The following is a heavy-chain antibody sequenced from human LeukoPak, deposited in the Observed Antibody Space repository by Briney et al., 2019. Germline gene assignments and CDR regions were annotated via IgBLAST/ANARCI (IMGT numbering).Heavy chain of an antibody. Sequence: PSETLSPTCTVSGGSISSSSYYWGWIRQPPGKGLEWIGSISYSGSTYYNPSLKSRITISVDTSKNQFSLRLTSVTAADTAVYYCARASSAYYNWFDPWGQGTLVTVSS. CDR3: ARASSAYYNWFDP. V-gene: IGHV4-39*01. CDR2: ISYSGST. D-gene: IGHD3-22*01. CDR1: GGSISSSSYY. J-gene: IGHJ5*02.